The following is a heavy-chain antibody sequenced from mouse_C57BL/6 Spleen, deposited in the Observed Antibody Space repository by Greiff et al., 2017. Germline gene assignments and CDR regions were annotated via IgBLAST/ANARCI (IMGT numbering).Heavy chain of an antibody. Sequence: VQLQQSGAELVKPGASVKISCKASGYAFSSYWMNWVKQRPGKGLEWIGQIYPGDGDTNYNGKFKGKATLTADKSSSTAYMQLSSLTSEDSAVYFCARKAPYYGSSLYAMDYWGQGTSVTVSS. D-gene: IGHD1-1*01. CDR3: ARKAPYYGSSLYAMDY. CDR1: GYAFSSYW. V-gene: IGHV1-80*01. CDR2: IYPGDGDT. J-gene: IGHJ4*01.